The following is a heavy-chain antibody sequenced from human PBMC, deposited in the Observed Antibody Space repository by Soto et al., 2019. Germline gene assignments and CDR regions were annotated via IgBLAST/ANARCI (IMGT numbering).Heavy chain of an antibody. Sequence: RASVKVSCKASGGTFSSYTISWVRQAPGQGLEWMGRIIPILGIANYAQKFQGRVTITADKSTSTAYMELSSLRSEDTAVYYCARDPGYSGYDWTGSGFDPWGQGTLVTVS. J-gene: IGHJ5*02. V-gene: IGHV1-69*04. CDR3: ARDPGYSGYDWTGSGFDP. D-gene: IGHD5-12*01. CDR1: GGTFSSYT. CDR2: IIPILGIA.